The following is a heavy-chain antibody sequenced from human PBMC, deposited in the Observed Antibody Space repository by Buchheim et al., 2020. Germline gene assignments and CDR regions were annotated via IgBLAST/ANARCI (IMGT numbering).Heavy chain of an antibody. D-gene: IGHD3-22*01. CDR3: ARDGGGFCQSISCYGRGGFDL. Sequence: QVQLVESGGGVVQPGRSLRLSCAASGLTFSNYAMFWARQAPGRGLEWVAVISYDGSDKDYADSVKGRFTISRDNSENTLYLQMNSLRNEDTAVYYCARDGGGFCQSISCYGRGGFDLWGLGTL. CDR2: ISYDGSDK. J-gene: IGHJ5*02. CDR1: GLTFSNYA. V-gene: IGHV3-30-3*01.